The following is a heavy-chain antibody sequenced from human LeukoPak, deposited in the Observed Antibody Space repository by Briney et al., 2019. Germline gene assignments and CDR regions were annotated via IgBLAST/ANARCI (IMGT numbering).Heavy chain of an antibody. J-gene: IGHJ4*02. CDR3: ARVYYDSSGYYFRYYFDY. V-gene: IGHV1-2*02. CDR2: INPNSGGT. D-gene: IGHD3-22*01. CDR1: GYTFTGYY. Sequence: ASVKVSCKASGYTFTGYYMHWVRQAPGQGLEWMGWINPNSGGTNYAQKLQGRVTMTTDTSTSTAYMELRSLRSDDTAVYYCARVYYDSSGYYFRYYFDYWGQGTLVTVSS.